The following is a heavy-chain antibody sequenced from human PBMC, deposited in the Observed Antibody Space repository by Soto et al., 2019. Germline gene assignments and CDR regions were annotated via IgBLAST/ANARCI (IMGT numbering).Heavy chain of an antibody. CDR2: ISSSGSTI. CDR3: ASRKNGTTFYYYYGMDV. Sequence: LGGSLRLSCAASGFTFSSYEMNWVRQAPGKGLEWVSYISSSGSTIYYADSVKGRFTISRDNPKNSLYLQMNSLRAEDTAVYYCASRKNGTTFYYYYGMDVWGQGTTVTVSS. D-gene: IGHD1-7*01. CDR1: GFTFSSYE. V-gene: IGHV3-48*03. J-gene: IGHJ6*02.